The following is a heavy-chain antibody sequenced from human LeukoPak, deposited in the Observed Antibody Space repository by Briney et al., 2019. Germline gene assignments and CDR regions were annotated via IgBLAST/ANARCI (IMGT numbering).Heavy chain of an antibody. V-gene: IGHV1-18*01. J-gene: IGHJ6*02. D-gene: IGHD4-11*01. CDR3: ARDQEAVTTDYFYYGMDV. Sequence: ASVKVSCKASGYTFTSYGISWVRQAPGQGLEWMGWISAYNGNTNYAQKFQGRVTITADKSTSTAYMELSSLRSEDTAVYYCARDQEAVTTDYFYYGMDVWGQGTTLTVSS. CDR2: ISAYNGNT. CDR1: GYTFTSYG.